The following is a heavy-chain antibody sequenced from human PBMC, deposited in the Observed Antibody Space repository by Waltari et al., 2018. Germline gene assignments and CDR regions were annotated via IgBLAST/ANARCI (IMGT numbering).Heavy chain of an antibody. V-gene: IGHV3-33*06. D-gene: IGHD6-19*01. J-gene: IGHJ4*02. CDR1: GFTFSSYG. CDR2: IWYDGSNK. CDR3: AKDQAVAGEGLDY. Sequence: QVQLVESGGGVVQPGRSLRLSCAASGFTFSSYGMHWVRQAPGKGLEWVAVIWYDGSNKYYADSVKGRFTIYRDNSKNTLYLQMNSLRAEDTAMYYCAKDQAVAGEGLDYWGQGTLVTVSS.